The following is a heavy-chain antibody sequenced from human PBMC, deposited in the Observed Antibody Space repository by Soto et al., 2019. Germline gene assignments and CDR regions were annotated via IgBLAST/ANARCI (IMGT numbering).Heavy chain of an antibody. Sequence: ASLKVSCKASGCTFSRYAISWVRQAPGQGLEWMGGIIPIFGTANYAQKFQGRVTITADESTSTAYMELSSLRFEDTAVYYCARAIVGPTTTGWLDPWGQGTLVTVSS. J-gene: IGHJ5*02. D-gene: IGHD1-26*01. CDR1: GCTFSRYA. CDR2: IIPIFGTA. CDR3: ARAIVGPTTTGWLDP. V-gene: IGHV1-69*13.